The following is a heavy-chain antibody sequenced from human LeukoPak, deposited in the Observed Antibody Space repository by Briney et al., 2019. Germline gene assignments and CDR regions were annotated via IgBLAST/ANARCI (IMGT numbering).Heavy chain of an antibody. CDR2: INQDGSET. V-gene: IGHV3-7*02. CDR1: GFTFSSCW. CDR3: ARSRSADFS. Sequence: GGSLRLSCAASGFTFSSCWMTWVRQAPGKGLEWVVNINQDGSETNYVDSVKGRFTISRDNAKSSLYLQMNSLRAEDTAVYYCARSRSADFSGGQGTLVTVSS. D-gene: IGHD3/OR15-3a*01. J-gene: IGHJ4*02.